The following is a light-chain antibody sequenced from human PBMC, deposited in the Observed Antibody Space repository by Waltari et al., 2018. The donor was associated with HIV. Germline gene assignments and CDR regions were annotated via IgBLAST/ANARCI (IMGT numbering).Light chain of an antibody. J-gene: IGLJ1*01. CDR1: FSNLGANT. CDR2: GHN. V-gene: IGLV1-44*01. CDR3: SAWDDSLRATV. Sequence: QSVMSHPPSASGTPGQTVTISCSGRFSNLGANTVNWYQQIPGTAPRLLIYGHNQPPSGVPDRFSGSRSGTSASLTIGGLQSEDEADYYCSAWDDSLRATVFGTGTRVTVL.